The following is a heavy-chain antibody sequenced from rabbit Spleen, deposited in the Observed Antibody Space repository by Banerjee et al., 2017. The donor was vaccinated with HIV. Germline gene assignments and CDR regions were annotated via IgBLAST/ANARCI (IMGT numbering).Heavy chain of an antibody. J-gene: IGHJ4*01. V-gene: IGHV1S40*01. Sequence: QQLEESGGGLVKPGASLTLTCTASGVSFSSSYYICWVRQAPGKGLEWIACIDAGSSGSTYYANWAKGRFTISKTSSTTVTLQMTSLTAADTATYFCVRGASGSGYYSLWGQGTLVTVS. CDR2: IDAGSSGST. D-gene: IGHD1-1*01. CDR3: VRGASGSGYYSL. CDR1: GVSFSSSYY.